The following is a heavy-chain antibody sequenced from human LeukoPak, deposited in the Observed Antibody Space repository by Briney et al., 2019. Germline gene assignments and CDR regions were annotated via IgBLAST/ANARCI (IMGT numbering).Heavy chain of an antibody. V-gene: IGHV1-2*02. Sequence: ASVKVSCKASGYSFSGYYMHWVRQAPGQGLEWMGWINPKSGGTNYAQKFQGRITMTRDTSISTAHMELSRLRSDDTAVYYCARWGLTAGPYGYNSQYWGQGTLVTVSS. J-gene: IGHJ4*02. D-gene: IGHD5-24*01. CDR3: ARWGLTAGPYGYNSQY. CDR2: INPKSGGT. CDR1: GYSFSGYY.